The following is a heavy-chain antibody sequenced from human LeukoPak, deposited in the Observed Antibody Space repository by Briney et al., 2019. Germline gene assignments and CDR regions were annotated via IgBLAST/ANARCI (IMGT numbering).Heavy chain of an antibody. CDR3: ARDLVTVTKGFDI. Sequence: PSETLSLTCAVSDDSFSSHYWTWIRQPPGKGLEWIGYISYIGSTNYNPSLKSRVTITIDTSKNQFSLKLSSVTAADTAVYYCARDLVTVTKGFDIWGQGTMVSVSS. CDR1: DDSFSSHY. D-gene: IGHD4-17*01. J-gene: IGHJ3*02. V-gene: IGHV4-59*11. CDR2: ISYIGST.